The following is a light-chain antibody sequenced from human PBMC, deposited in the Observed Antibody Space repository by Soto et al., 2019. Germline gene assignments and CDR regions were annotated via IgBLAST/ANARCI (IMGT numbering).Light chain of an antibody. Sequence: DIQMTQSPSTLSASFGDGVTITCRASQRISSWLAWYQQKPGKAPKLLVYDASSLESGVPSRFSGSGSGTQFTLTISRLQPDDFATYYCQQSNSYPRTFGQGTKVDIK. CDR1: QRISSW. V-gene: IGKV1-5*01. J-gene: IGKJ1*01. CDR3: QQSNSYPRT. CDR2: DAS.